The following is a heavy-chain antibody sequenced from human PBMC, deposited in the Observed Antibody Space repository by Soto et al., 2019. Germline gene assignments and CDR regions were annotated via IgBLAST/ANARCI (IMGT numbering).Heavy chain of an antibody. CDR2: IYYSGST. D-gene: IGHD2-15*01. CDR1: GGSISSYY. V-gene: IGHV4-59*01. CDR3: ARVGGCSGGSCYYWYYGMDV. Sequence: SETLSLTCTVSGGSISSYYWSWIRQPPGKGLEWIGYIYYSGSTNYNPSLKSRVTISVDTSKNRFSLKLSSVTAADTAVYYCARVGGCSGGSCYYWYYGMDVWGQGTTVTVPS. J-gene: IGHJ6*02.